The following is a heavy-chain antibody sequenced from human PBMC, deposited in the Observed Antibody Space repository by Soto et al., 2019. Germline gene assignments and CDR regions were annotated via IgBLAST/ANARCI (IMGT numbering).Heavy chain of an antibody. CDR2: IYYGGSI. CDR1: GVSVTSKNW. D-gene: IGHD3-3*01. CDR3: TREVSEGQLTFNYKFYGLDV. V-gene: IGHV4-4*02. J-gene: IGHJ6*02. Sequence: QVQLQESGPGLVKPSGTLSLTCSVSGVSVTSKNWWTWVRQSPGKGLEWIGEIYYGGSINYNPSLKSRATISIDKSKHHFSLNLTSMTAADTAVYFCTREVSEGQLTFNYKFYGLDVWGQGTTVTVSS.